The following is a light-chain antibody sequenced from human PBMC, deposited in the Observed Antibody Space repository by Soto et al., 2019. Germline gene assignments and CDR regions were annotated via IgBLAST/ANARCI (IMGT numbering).Light chain of an antibody. J-gene: IGLJ1*01. CDR3: QSYDSSRSGSNV. V-gene: IGLV1-40*01. CDR2: VNS. CDR1: SSNIGAGYD. Sequence: QSVLTQPPSVSGAPGQRVTNSCTGSSSNIGAGYDVHWYQQLPGTAPKLLIYVNSNRPSGVADRFSGSKSGTSASLAITGLGAEDEADYDCQSYDSSRSGSNVFGTGTKLTVL.